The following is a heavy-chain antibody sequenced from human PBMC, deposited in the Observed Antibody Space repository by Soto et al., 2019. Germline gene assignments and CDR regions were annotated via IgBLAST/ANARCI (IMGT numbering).Heavy chain of an antibody. Sequence: QVQLVQSGAEVKKPGSSVKVSCKASGGTFSSYAISWVRQAPGQGLEWMGGIIPIFGTANYAQKFQGRVTIPADESTSTAYVELSSLRSEDTAVYYCASAGGIAAAGRDAFDIWGQGTMVTVSS. CDR1: GGTFSSYA. J-gene: IGHJ3*02. CDR3: ASAGGIAAAGRDAFDI. D-gene: IGHD6-13*01. CDR2: IIPIFGTA. V-gene: IGHV1-69*01.